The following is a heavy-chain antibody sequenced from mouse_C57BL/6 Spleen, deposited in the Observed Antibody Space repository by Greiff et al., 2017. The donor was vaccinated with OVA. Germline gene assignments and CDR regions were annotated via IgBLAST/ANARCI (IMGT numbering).Heavy chain of an antibody. CDR1: GYTFTSYW. V-gene: IGHV1-64*01. D-gene: IGHD2-5*01. Sequence: QVQLQQPGAELVKPGASVKLSCKASGYTFTSYWMHWVKQRPGQGLEWIGMIHPNSGSTNYNEKFKSKATLTVDKSSSTAYMQLSSLTSEDSAVYYCARLDSNYGRDYWGQGTTLTVSS. J-gene: IGHJ2*01. CDR2: IHPNSGST. CDR3: ARLDSNYGRDY.